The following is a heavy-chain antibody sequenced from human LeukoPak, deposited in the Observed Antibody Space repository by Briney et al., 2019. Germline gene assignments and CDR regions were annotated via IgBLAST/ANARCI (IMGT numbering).Heavy chain of an antibody. J-gene: IGHJ4*02. D-gene: IGHD6-6*01. CDR2: IFYSGST. CDR3: ARRHVEYSSSSDPYYFDY. CDR1: SGSISTSNYY. Sequence: PSETLSLTCTVSSGSISTSNYYWGWVRQPPGKALEWIGNIFYSGSTYYSPSLKSRVTISVDTSKNQFSLKLSSVTAADTAVYYCARRHVEYSSSSDPYYFDYWGQGTLVTVSS. V-gene: IGHV4-39*07.